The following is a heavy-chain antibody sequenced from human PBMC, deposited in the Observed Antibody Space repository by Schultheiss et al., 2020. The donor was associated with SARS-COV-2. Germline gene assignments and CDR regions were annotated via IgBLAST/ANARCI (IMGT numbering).Heavy chain of an antibody. CDR1: GGSFSGYY. Sequence: SETLSLTCAVYGGSFSGYYWSWIRQPPGKGLEWIGEINHSGSTYYNPSLKSRVTISVDRSKNQFSLKLSSVTAADTAVYYCARGGGIAAPWGQGTLVTVSS. CDR3: ARGGGIAAP. CDR2: INHSGST. D-gene: IGHD6-13*01. J-gene: IGHJ5*02. V-gene: IGHV4-34*01.